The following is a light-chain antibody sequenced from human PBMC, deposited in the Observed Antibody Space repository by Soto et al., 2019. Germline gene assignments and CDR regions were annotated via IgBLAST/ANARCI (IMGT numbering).Light chain of an antibody. CDR1: QTINNL. CDR2: DAS. CDR3: QQYQNYSPWT. V-gene: IGKV1-5*01. J-gene: IGKJ1*01. Sequence: DIQMTQSPSTLSASVGDRVSITCRASQTINNLLAWYQQKPWKAPKLLIYDASSLEGGVPSRFSGSVSGTEFTLTISSLQPDDFATYYCQQYQNYSPWTFGQGTKVEVK.